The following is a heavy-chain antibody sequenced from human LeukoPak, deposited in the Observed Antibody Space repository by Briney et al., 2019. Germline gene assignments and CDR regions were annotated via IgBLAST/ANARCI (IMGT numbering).Heavy chain of an antibody. CDR1: GDSITRGTYY. CDR3: ARDRGNGDYGDYLDS. V-gene: IGHV4-61*02. Sequence: SETLSLTCTVPGDSITRGTYYWNWIRQPAGKGLEWIGRIHTSSRVNYNPSLKSRVTISIDTSRNLVSLRLTSVTAADAAVYYCARDRGNGDYGDYLDSWGQGTLVSVSS. J-gene: IGHJ4*02. CDR2: IHTSSRV. D-gene: IGHD4-17*01.